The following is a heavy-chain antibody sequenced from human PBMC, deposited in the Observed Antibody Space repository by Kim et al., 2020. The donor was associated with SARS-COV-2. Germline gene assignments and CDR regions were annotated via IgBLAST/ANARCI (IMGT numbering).Heavy chain of an antibody. CDR3: ARGRSIAALHYYYYGMDV. Sequence: SETLSLTCAVYGGSFSGYYWSWIRQPPGKGLEWIGEINHSGSTNYNPSLKSRVTISVDTSKNQFSLKLSSVTAADTAVYYCARGRSIAALHYYYYGMDVWGQGTTVTVSS. D-gene: IGHD6-6*01. J-gene: IGHJ6*02. V-gene: IGHV4-34*01. CDR2: INHSGST. CDR1: GGSFSGYY.